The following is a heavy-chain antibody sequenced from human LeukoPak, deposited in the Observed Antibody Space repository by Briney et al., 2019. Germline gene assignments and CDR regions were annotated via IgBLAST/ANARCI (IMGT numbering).Heavy chain of an antibody. V-gene: IGHV4-34*01. CDR1: GGSFSGYY. J-gene: IGHJ5*02. D-gene: IGHD2-2*01. CDR2: INHSGST. Sequence: SETLSLTCAVYGGSFSGYYWSWIRQPPGKGLEWIGAINHSGSTNYNPSLKSRVTISVDTSKNQFSLKLSSVTAADTAVYYCARGYCSSTSCYSHWFDPCGQGTLVTVSS. CDR3: ARGYCSSTSCYSHWFDP.